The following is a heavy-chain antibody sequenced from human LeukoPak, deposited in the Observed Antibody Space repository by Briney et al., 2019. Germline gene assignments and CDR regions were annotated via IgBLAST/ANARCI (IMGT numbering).Heavy chain of an antibody. CDR3: AREQRGYSYGSYYYYMDV. CDR1: GFTFSSYS. Sequence: GGSLRLSCAASGFTFSSYSMNWVRQAPGKGLEWVSSISSSSSYIYYADSVKGRFTISRDNAKNSQYLQMNSLRAEDTAVYYCAREQRGYSYGSYYYYMDVWGKGTTVTVSS. CDR2: ISSSSSYI. J-gene: IGHJ6*03. D-gene: IGHD5-18*01. V-gene: IGHV3-21*01.